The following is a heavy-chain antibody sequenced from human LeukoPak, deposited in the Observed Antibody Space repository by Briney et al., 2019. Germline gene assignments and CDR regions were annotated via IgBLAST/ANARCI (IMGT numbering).Heavy chain of an antibody. Sequence: GGSLRLSCAASGFTFSSYSMNWVRQAPGKGLEWVSTITSSGDTTYCADSVKGRFTISRDNSKNTLYLQMNSLRAEDTAVYYCAHDYGDYPYYFDYWGQGALVTVSS. V-gene: IGHV3-23*01. J-gene: IGHJ4*02. CDR2: ITSSGDTT. D-gene: IGHD4-17*01. CDR3: AHDYGDYPYYFDY. CDR1: GFTFSSYS.